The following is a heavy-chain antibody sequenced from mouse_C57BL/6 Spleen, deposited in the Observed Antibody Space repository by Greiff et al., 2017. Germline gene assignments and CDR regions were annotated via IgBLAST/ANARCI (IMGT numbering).Heavy chain of an antibody. Sequence: QVQLQQSGPELVKPGASVKISCKASGYSFTSYYIHWVKQRPGQGLEWIGWIYPGSGNTKYNEKFKGKATLTADTSSSTAYMQLSSLTSEDSAVYDGARWSYEGAMDYWGQGTSVTVSS. D-gene: IGHD1-1*01. CDR1: GYSFTSYY. CDR3: ARWSYEGAMDY. V-gene: IGHV1-66*01. J-gene: IGHJ4*01. CDR2: IYPGSGNT.